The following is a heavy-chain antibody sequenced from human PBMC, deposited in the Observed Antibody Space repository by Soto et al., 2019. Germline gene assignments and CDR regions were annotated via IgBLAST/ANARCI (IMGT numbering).Heavy chain of an antibody. J-gene: IGHJ5*02. Sequence: SPTLSLTCAISRDSVSSNSAAWNWIRQSPSRGLEWLGRTYYRSKWYNDYAVSVKSRITINPDTSKNQFSLQLNSVTPEDTAVYYCARGTYYDILSGRRKNYNWFDPWGQGTLVTVSS. D-gene: IGHD3-9*01. CDR1: RDSVSSNSAA. V-gene: IGHV6-1*01. CDR3: ARGTYYDILSGRRKNYNWFDP. CDR2: TYYRSKWYN.